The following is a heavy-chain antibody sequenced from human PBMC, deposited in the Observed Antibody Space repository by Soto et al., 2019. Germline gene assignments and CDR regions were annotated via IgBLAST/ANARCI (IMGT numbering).Heavy chain of an antibody. CDR1: GGTFSSYA. D-gene: IGHD3-10*01. J-gene: IGHJ4*02. Sequence: SVKVSCKASGGTFSSYAISWVRQAPGQGLEWMGGIIPIFGTANYAQKFQGRVTITADESTSTAYMELSSLRSEDTAVYYCARDFSRGLWFGELLYYFDYWGQGTLVTDSS. CDR3: ARDFSRGLWFGELLYYFDY. CDR2: IIPIFGTA. V-gene: IGHV1-69*13.